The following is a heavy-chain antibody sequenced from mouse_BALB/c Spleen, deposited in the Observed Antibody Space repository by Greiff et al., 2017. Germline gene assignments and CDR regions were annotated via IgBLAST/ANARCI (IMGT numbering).Heavy chain of an antibody. Sequence: DVQLVESGGGLVQPGGSRKLSCAASGFTFSSFGMHWVRQAPEKGLEWVAYISSGSSTIYYADTVKGRFTISRDNPKNTLFLQMTSLRSEDTAMYYCARWGSFAYWGQGTLVTVSA. J-gene: IGHJ3*01. CDR1: GFTFSSFG. CDR3: ARWGSFAY. V-gene: IGHV5-17*02. CDR2: ISSGSSTI. D-gene: IGHD3-1*01.